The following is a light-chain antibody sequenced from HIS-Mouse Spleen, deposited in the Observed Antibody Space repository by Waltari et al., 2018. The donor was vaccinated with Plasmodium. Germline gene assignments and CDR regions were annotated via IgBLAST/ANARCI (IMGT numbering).Light chain of an antibody. CDR1: SSAVGGSHY. CDR2: EVS. Sequence: QSALTQPPSASGSPGQSVTISCTGTSSAVGGSHYVSWYQQHPGKAPKLMIYEVSKRPSGVPDRFSGSKSGNTASLTVSGLQAEDEADYYCSSYAGSNNLVFGGGTKLTVL. J-gene: IGLJ2*01. V-gene: IGLV2-8*01. CDR3: SSYAGSNNLV.